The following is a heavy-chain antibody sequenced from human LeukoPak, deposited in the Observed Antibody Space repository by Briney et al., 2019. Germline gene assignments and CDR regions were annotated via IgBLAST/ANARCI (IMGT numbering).Heavy chain of an antibody. Sequence: GASVKVSCKASGYIFPSYGISWVRQAPGQGPEWMGWISAYNGNTKYAQKLQGRVTMTTDTSTSTAYMELRSLRSDDTAVFYCARTAGPYYYDSSGYEGYFDCWGQGTLVTVSS. CDR2: ISAYNGNT. CDR3: ARTAGPYYYDSSGYEGYFDC. J-gene: IGHJ4*03. D-gene: IGHD3-22*01. V-gene: IGHV1-18*01. CDR1: GYIFPSYG.